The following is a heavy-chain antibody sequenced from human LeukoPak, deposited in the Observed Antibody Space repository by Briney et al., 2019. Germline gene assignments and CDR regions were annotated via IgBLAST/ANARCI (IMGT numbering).Heavy chain of an antibody. V-gene: IGHV3-9*01. J-gene: IGHJ4*02. Sequence: SVSTGYADSVKGRFSISRDNAKNSLYLLMNSLRAEDTALYYCAKGSITMTRGIRGMDYWGQGTLVTVSS. CDR3: AKGSITMTRGIRGMDY. D-gene: IGHD3-10*01. CDR2: SVST.